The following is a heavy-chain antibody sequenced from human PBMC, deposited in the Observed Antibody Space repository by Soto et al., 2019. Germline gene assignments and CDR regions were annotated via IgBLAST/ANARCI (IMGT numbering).Heavy chain of an antibody. CDR3: ARSWDIHYYYGMDV. CDR2: IYYSGST. CDR1: GGSISSYY. Sequence: PSETLSLTCTVSGGSISSYYWSWIRQPPGKGLEWIGYIYYSGSTNYNPSLKSRVTISVDTSKNQFSLKLSSVTAADTAVYYCARSWDIHYYYGMDVWGQGTTVTVS. D-gene: IGHD2-15*01. J-gene: IGHJ6*02. V-gene: IGHV4-59*01.